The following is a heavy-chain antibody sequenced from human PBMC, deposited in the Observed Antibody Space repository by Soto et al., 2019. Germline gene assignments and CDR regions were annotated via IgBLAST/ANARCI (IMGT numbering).Heavy chain of an antibody. CDR1: GYSFTTHW. V-gene: IGHV5-10-1*01. Sequence: GESLKISCQGSGYSFTTHWISWVRQMPGKGLEWMGRIDPSDSETNYRPSFQGHVTISSDKSINTVYLQWSSLKASDTAMYYCARRRSSSSGYGSYYVMDVWGQGTTVT. J-gene: IGHJ6*02. CDR3: ARRRSSSSGYGSYYVMDV. CDR2: IDPSDSET. D-gene: IGHD6-13*01.